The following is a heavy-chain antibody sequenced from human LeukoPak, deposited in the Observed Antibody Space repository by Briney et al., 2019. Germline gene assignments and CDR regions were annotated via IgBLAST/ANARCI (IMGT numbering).Heavy chain of an antibody. J-gene: IGHJ5*02. D-gene: IGHD3-10*01. CDR1: GLTISSHW. V-gene: IGHV3-74*01. Sequence: GGSLRLSRAASGLTISSHWVHWVRQVPGKGLVWVSRINSDGSSTNYADSVKGRLTISRDNAKNTLYLQMNSLRAEDTAVYYCARGRGPYGWFDPWGQGTLVTVSS. CDR2: INSDGSST. CDR3: ARGRGPYGWFDP.